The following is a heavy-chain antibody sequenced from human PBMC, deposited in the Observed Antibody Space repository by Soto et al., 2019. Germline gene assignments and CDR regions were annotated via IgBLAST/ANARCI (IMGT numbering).Heavy chain of an antibody. Sequence: SETLSLTCTVSGGSISSYYWSWIRQPPGKGLEWIGYIYYSGSTNYNPSLKSRVTISVDTSKNQFSLQLSSVTAADTAVYYCARHHVVRGVIDYWGQGTLVTVSS. CDR3: ARHHVVRGVIDY. CDR2: IYYSGST. CDR1: GGSISSYY. D-gene: IGHD3-10*01. J-gene: IGHJ4*02. V-gene: IGHV4-59*08.